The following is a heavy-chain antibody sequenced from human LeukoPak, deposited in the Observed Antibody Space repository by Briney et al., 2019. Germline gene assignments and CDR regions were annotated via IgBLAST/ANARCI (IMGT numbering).Heavy chain of an antibody. CDR1: GFTFSSYA. J-gene: IGHJ4*02. D-gene: IGHD6-13*01. Sequence: GGSLRLSCAASGFTFSSYAMHWVRQAPGKGLEWVAVISYDGSDKYYADSVKGRFTISRDNSKNTLYLQMNSLRAEDTAVYYCARDVGIAAAGYFDYWGQGTLVTVSS. V-gene: IGHV3-30-3*01. CDR3: ARDVGIAAAGYFDY. CDR2: ISYDGSDK.